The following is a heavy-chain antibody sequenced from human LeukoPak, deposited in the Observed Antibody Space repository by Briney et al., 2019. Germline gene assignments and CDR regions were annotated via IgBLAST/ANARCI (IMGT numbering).Heavy chain of an antibody. V-gene: IGHV4-34*01. Sequence: YGGXXXXYYWSWIRQPPGKGLEWIGEINHSGSTNYNPSLKSRVTISVDTSKNQFSLKLSSVTAADTAVYYCARPKLWFDPWGQGTLVTVSS. J-gene: IGHJ5*02. CDR3: ARPKLWFDP. CDR1: GGXXXXYY. CDR2: INHSGST. D-gene: IGHD5-24*01.